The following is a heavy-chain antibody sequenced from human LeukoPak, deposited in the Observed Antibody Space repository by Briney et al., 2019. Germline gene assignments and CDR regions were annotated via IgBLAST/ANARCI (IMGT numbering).Heavy chain of an antibody. CDR2: IYYSGST. D-gene: IGHD3-3*01. V-gene: IGHV4-59*01. CDR1: GGSISSYY. CDR3: AREGDFWRRNYYFDY. Sequence: SETLSLTCTVSGGSISSYYWSWIRQPPGKGLEWIGYIYYSGSTNYNPSLKSRVTISVDTSKNQFSLKLSSVTAADTAVYYCAREGDFWRRNYYFDYWGQGTLVTVAS. J-gene: IGHJ4*02.